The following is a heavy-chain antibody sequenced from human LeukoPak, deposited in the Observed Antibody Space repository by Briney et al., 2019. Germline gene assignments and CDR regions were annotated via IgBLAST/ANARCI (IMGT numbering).Heavy chain of an antibody. CDR2: IYYSGST. CDR3: ARVGYSYGYSYYYMDV. V-gene: IGHV4-59*01. J-gene: IGHJ6*03. D-gene: IGHD5-18*01. Sequence: PSETLSLTCTVSGGSISSYYWSWIRQPPGKGLEWIGYIYYSGSTNYNPSLKSRVTISVDTSKNQFSLKLSSVTAADTAVYYCARVGYSYGYSYYYMDVWGKGTTVTISS. CDR1: GGSISSYY.